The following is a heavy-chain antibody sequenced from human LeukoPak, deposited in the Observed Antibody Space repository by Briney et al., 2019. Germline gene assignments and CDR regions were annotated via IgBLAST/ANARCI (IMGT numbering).Heavy chain of an antibody. J-gene: IGHJ4*02. CDR3: ARDSSSFPNYFDY. Sequence: PGGSLRLSCEASGFSVGSTYMSWVPQAPGKGLEWVSLIYSAGSTFYADSVKGRFTISRDNSKNTLYLQMKSLRAEDAAVYYCARDSSSFPNYFDYWGQGTLVTVSS. CDR2: IYSAGST. V-gene: IGHV3-53*01. D-gene: IGHD5-24*01. CDR1: GFSVGSTY.